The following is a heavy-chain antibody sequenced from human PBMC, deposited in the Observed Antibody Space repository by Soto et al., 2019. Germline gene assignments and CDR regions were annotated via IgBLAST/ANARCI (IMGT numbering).Heavy chain of an antibody. CDR3: ARQRVHYGMDV. CDR2: IFYSGRT. V-gene: IGHV4-39*01. CDR1: GDSIISNSYF. J-gene: IGHJ6*02. Sequence: SETLSLTCTVSGDSIISNSYFFYCIRQPPGKGLEWIGSIFYSGRTYFNPSLKSRVTISVDTSKNQFSLKLSSVTAADTAVYYCARQRVHYGMDVWGQGTTVTVSS.